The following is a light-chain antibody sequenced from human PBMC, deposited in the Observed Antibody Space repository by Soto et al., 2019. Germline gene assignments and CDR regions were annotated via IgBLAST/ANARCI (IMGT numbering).Light chain of an antibody. V-gene: IGLV2-14*01. Sequence: QSALTQSASVSGSPGQSITISCTGTSSDVGGYNSVSWYQQHPGKAPKLMIYDVSNRPSGVSNRFSGSKSGNTASLTISGLQAEDEADYYCNSYTSSSIVFGGGTKLTVL. CDR1: SSDVGGYNS. CDR2: DVS. J-gene: IGLJ3*02. CDR3: NSYTSSSIV.